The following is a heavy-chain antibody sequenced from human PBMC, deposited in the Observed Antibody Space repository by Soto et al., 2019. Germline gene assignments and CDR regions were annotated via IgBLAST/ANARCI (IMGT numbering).Heavy chain of an antibody. CDR3: ARGVGSGSYYNQYNWFDP. D-gene: IGHD3-10*01. V-gene: IGHV1-18*01. CDR1: GYTFTNYG. J-gene: IGHJ5*02. CDR2: ISAYNGNT. Sequence: GASVNVSCKASGYTFTNYGISWVRQAPGQGLEWMGWISAYNGNTNHAQKLQGRVTMTTDTSTSTAYMELRSLRSDDTAVYYCARGVGSGSYYNQYNWFDPWRQGTLVTVSS.